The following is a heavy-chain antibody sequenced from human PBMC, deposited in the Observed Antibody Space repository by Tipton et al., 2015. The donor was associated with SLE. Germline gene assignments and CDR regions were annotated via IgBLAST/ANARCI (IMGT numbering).Heavy chain of an antibody. CDR3: ARAGGSGSYGNYFDY. D-gene: IGHD3-10*01. J-gene: IGHJ4*02. V-gene: IGHV5-51*03. Sequence: QSGPEVKKPGESLKISCKGSGYSFTSYWIGLVRQMPGKGLEWMGIIYPGDSDTRYSPSFQGQVTISADKSISTAYLQWSSLKASDTAMYYCARAGGSGSYGNYFDYWGQGTLVTVSS. CDR2: IYPGDSDT. CDR1: GYSFTSYW.